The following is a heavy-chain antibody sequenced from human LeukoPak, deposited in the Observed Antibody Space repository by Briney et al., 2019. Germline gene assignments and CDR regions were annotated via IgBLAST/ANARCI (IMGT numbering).Heavy chain of an antibody. V-gene: IGHV4-34*01. CDR2: INHSGST. D-gene: IGHD3-22*01. Sequence: SETLSLTCAVYGGSFSGYYWSWIRQPPGKGLEWIGEINHSGSTNYNPSLKSRVTISVDTSKNQFSLKLSSVTAADTAVYYCGRDSYDSSGYLWGQGTLVTVSS. J-gene: IGHJ5*02. CDR3: GRDSYDSSGYL. CDR1: GGSFSGYY.